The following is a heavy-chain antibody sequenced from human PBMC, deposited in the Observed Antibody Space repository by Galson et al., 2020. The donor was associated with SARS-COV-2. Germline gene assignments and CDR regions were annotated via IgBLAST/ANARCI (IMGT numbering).Heavy chain of an antibody. CDR3: AGGHWGRDY. Sequence: QAGGSLRLSCVGSGFTFSSHWMSWVRQAPGKGLEWVADIKPDGSDKYYVDSVKGRFTIARDNAKNSVYLQMNSLGAEDTAVYYCAGGHWGRDYWGQGTLVTVSS. CDR1: GFTFSSHW. D-gene: IGHD7-27*01. CDR2: IKPDGSDK. J-gene: IGHJ4*02. V-gene: IGHV3-7*04.